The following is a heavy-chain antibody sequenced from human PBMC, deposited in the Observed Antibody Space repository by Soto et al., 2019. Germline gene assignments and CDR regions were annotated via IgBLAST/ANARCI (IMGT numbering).Heavy chain of an antibody. J-gene: IGHJ4*02. Sequence: QVQLVESGGGVVQPGRSLRLSCAASGFTFSSYGMHWVRQAPGKGLEWVAVISYDGSKKYYADSVKGRFTISRDNSKNTLYLQMNSLRAEDTAVYYCATLRVKDYWGQGTLVTVSS. V-gene: IGHV3-30*03. D-gene: IGHD4-17*01. CDR2: ISYDGSKK. CDR3: ATLRVKDY. CDR1: GFTFSSYG.